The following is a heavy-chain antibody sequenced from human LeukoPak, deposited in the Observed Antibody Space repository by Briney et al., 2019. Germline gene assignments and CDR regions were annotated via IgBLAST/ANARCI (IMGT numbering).Heavy chain of an antibody. CDR3: AKDRDDFWSGYYEF. CDR1: GFTLSSYA. V-gene: IGHV3-23*01. CDR2: ISGSGGST. Sequence: PGGSLRLSCAASGFTLSSYAMSWVRQAPGKGLEWVSAISGSGGSTYYADSVKGRFTISRDNSKNTLYLQMNSLRAEDTAVYYCAKDRDDFWSGYYEFWGQGTLVTVSS. D-gene: IGHD3-3*01. J-gene: IGHJ4*02.